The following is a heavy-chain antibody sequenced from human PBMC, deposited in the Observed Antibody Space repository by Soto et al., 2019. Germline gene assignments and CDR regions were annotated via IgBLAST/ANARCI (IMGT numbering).Heavy chain of an antibody. Sequence: GGSLRLSCAASGFTFSSYSMNWVRQAPGKGLEWVSYISSSSSTIYYADSVKGRFTISRDNAKNSLYLQMNSLRAEDTAVYYCARPLDQFKWFGELAPYFDYWGQGTLVTVSS. V-gene: IGHV3-48*01. CDR3: ARPLDQFKWFGELAPYFDY. CDR1: GFTFSSYS. J-gene: IGHJ4*02. D-gene: IGHD3-10*01. CDR2: ISSSSSTI.